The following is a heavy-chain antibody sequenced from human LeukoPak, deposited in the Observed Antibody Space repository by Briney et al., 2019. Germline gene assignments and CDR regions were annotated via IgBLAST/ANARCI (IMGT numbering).Heavy chain of an antibody. V-gene: IGHV4-59*01. CDR3: AGIGYHDSRLPDY. D-gene: IGHD3-22*01. CDR2: IYYSGST. J-gene: IGHJ4*02. CDR1: GGSISSYY. Sequence: SETLSLTCTVSGGSISSYYWSWFRQPPGKGLEWIGHIYYSGSTNNNPSLKSRVTISVDMSKKQFSLKLRSVTAADTAVYYCAGIGYHDSRLPDYWGQGTMVTVSS.